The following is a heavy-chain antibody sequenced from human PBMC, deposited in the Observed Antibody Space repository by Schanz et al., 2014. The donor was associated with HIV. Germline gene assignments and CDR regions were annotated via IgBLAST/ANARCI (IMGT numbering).Heavy chain of an antibody. CDR1: GFTFSSYA. V-gene: IGHV3-23*01. J-gene: IGHJ4*02. Sequence: EVQVLESGGGLVQPGGSLRLSCAASGFTFSSYAMSWVRQAPGKGLEWVSTISGSGGSPYYADSVKGRFTISRDNSKNTLYLQMNSLRAEDTAVYYCAKGLTIWLQPPFDYWGQGTLVTVSS. D-gene: IGHD5-12*01. CDR2: ISGSGGSP. CDR3: AKGLTIWLQPPFDY.